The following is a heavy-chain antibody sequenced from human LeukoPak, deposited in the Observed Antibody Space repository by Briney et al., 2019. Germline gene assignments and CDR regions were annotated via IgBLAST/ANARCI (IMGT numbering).Heavy chain of an antibody. D-gene: IGHD1-26*01. J-gene: IGHJ4*02. Sequence: PGGSLRLSCAATGFTISDYYMSWIRQAPGKGLEWVSYITNSGSTVYYIDSVKGRFTIPRDNAKNSLYLQMNSLRAEDTAVYYCARDRGIVGPTGYYFDYWGQGTLVTVSS. CDR2: ITNSGSTV. CDR1: GFTISDYY. CDR3: ARDRGIVGPTGYYFDY. V-gene: IGHV3-11*01.